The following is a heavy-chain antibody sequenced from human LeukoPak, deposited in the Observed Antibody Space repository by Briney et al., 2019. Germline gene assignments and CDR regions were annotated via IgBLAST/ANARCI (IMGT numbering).Heavy chain of an antibody. Sequence: GESLKISCKGSGYSLTSYWIGWVRQMPGKGMEWMGIIYPGDSDTRYSPSFQGQVTISADKSISTAYLQWSSLKASDTAMYYCARQLWSSAFDPWGQGTLVTVSS. V-gene: IGHV5-51*01. J-gene: IGHJ5*02. D-gene: IGHD3-3*01. CDR1: GYSLTSYW. CDR2: IYPGDSDT. CDR3: ARQLWSSAFDP.